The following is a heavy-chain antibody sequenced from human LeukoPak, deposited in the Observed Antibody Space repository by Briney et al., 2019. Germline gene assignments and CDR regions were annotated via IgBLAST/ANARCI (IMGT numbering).Heavy chain of an antibody. J-gene: IGHJ4*02. CDR2: IDYDGTTT. CDR3: ARDLGTATPLDY. V-gene: IGHV3-74*03. Sequence: GGSLRLSCAASGFSFSNYWMHWVRQAPGKGLVWVSRIDYDGTTTEYADSVKGRFTISRDNTENTLYLQMNSLRAEDTAVYYCARDLGTATPLDYRGQGTLVTVSS. D-gene: IGHD2-15*01. CDR1: GFSFSNYW.